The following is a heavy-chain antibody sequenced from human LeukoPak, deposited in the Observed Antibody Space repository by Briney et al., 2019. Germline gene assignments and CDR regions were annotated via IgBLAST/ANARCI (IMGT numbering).Heavy chain of an antibody. Sequence: GGALRLSCVASGFIFSSYSMNWVGQAPGKGLEGVSSISSGSSYIHYADSVKGRFTISRDNAKNSLYLQMNSLRAEDTAVYYCAHDTVDCSGGSCYRSCWGQGTLVTVSS. D-gene: IGHD2-15*01. CDR3: AHDTVDCSGGSCYRSC. V-gene: IGHV3-21*01. J-gene: IGHJ4*02. CDR1: GFIFSSYS. CDR2: ISSGSSYI.